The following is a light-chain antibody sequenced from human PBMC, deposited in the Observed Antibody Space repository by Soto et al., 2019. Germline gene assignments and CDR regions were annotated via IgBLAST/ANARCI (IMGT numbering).Light chain of an antibody. V-gene: IGKV3-15*01. Sequence: EIVMTQSPATLSVSPGERATLSCRASQSVSSSLAWYQQKPGQAPRLLIYGASTRATGIPARFSGSGSGTEFTLTISSLQSEDFAVYYCQQYKKWPRTFGHGTKVDIK. J-gene: IGKJ1*01. CDR1: QSVSSS. CDR2: GAS. CDR3: QQYKKWPRT.